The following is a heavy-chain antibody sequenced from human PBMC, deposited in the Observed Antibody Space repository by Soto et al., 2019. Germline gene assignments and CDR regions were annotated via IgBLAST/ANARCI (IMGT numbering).Heavy chain of an antibody. J-gene: IGHJ6*02. V-gene: IGHV1-2*02. CDR1: GYTFTGYY. D-gene: IGHD2-2*01. CDR3: ARGHCSSTSCYGSDYYYGLDV. Sequence: ASVKVSCKASGYTFTGYYMHWVRRAPGQGLEWMGWINPNSGDTSYAQKFQGRVTMTRDTSITTAYMELSRLRSDDTAVYYCARGHCSSTSCYGSDYYYGLDVWGQGTTVTVSS. CDR2: INPNSGDT.